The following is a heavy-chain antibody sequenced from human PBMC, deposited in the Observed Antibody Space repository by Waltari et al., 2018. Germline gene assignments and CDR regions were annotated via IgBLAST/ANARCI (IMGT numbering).Heavy chain of an antibody. V-gene: IGHV4-38-2*02. Sequence: QVRLQESGPGLVKPSETLSLVCTVSGYSISRGHYWGWIRQPPGKGLEWLGSIYHSGSTYFNPSLMGRVTMSVDTSKNQFSRKLSSVTAADTAIYFCASDSGFDAYDSWGQGTLVTVSS. CDR3: ASDSGFDAYDS. CDR1: GYSISRGHY. D-gene: IGHD1-26*01. CDR2: IYHSGST. J-gene: IGHJ5*01.